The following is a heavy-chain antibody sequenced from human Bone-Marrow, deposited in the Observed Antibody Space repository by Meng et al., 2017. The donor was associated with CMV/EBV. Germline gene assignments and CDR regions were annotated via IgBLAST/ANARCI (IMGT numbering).Heavy chain of an antibody. D-gene: IGHD1-14*01. J-gene: IGHJ5*02. CDR3: ARIKRSSGATTGSGWFDP. Sequence: ASVKVSCKASGYTFTSYGISWVRQAPGQGLEWMGWISAYNGNTNYAQKLQGTVTMTTDTSTSTAYMELRSLRSDDTAMYYCARIKRSSGATTGSGWFDPWGQGTLVTGSS. CDR2: ISAYNGNT. CDR1: GYTFTSYG. V-gene: IGHV1-18*01.